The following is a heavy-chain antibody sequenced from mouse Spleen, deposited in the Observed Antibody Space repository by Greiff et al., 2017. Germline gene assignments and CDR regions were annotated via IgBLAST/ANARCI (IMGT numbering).Heavy chain of an antibody. CDR1: GYTFTDYY. V-gene: IGHV1-26*01. CDR3: ARSLITTVVAPFDY. J-gene: IGHJ2*01. Sequence: VQLQQSGPELVKPGASVKISCKASGYTFTDYYMNWVKQSHGKSLEWIGDINPNNGGTSYNQKFKGKATLTVDKSSSTAYMELRSLTSEDSAVYYCARSLITTVVAPFDYWGQGTTLTVSS. CDR2: INPNNGGT. D-gene: IGHD1-1*01.